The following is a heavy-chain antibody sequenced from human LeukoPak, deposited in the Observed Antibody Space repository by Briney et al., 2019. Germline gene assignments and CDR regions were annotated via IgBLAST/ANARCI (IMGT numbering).Heavy chain of an antibody. Sequence: PGGSLRLSCAASGFTFDDYGMSWVRQAPGKGLEWVSGINWNGGSTGYADSVKGRFTISRDNAKNSLYLQMNSLRAEDTALYYCARGTLKAAATDFDYWGQGTLVTVSS. CDR2: INWNGGST. V-gene: IGHV3-20*04. CDR3: ARGTLKAAATDFDY. D-gene: IGHD6-13*01. CDR1: GFTFDDYG. J-gene: IGHJ4*02.